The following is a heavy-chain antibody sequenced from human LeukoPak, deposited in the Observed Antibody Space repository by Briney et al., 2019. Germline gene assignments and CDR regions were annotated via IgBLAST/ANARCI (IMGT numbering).Heavy chain of an antibody. J-gene: IGHJ3*02. CDR3: AKDRGLVLFVPFDI. Sequence: GGSLRLSCTASGFTFSSYAMSWVRQAPGKGLEWVSAISGSGGSTYYADSVKGRFTISRDNSKNTLYLQMISLRAEDTAVYYCAKDRGLVLFVPFDIWGQGTMVTVFS. D-gene: IGHD6-19*01. CDR1: GFTFSSYA. CDR2: ISGSGGST. V-gene: IGHV3-23*01.